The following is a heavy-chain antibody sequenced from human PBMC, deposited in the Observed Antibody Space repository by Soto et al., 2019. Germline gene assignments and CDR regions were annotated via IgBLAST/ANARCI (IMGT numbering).Heavy chain of an antibody. J-gene: IGHJ4*02. CDR2: IKSKTDGGTT. CDR3: TTESMVVTAVYFDY. Sequence: GGSLRLSCAASGCNFSNAWMNWVRQAPGKGLEWVGRIKSKTDGGTTDYAAPVKGRFTISRDDSKNTLYLQMNSLKTEDTAVYYCTTESMVVTAVYFDYWGQGTLVTVSS. D-gene: IGHD2-21*02. V-gene: IGHV3-15*07. CDR1: GCNFSNAW.